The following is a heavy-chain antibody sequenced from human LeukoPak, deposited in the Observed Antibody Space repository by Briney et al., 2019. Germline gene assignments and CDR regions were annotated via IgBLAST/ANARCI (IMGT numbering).Heavy chain of an antibody. Sequence: MASETLSLTCTVSGGSISSSSYYWGWIRQPPGKGLEWIGSIYYSGSTYCNPSLKSRVTISVDTSKNQFSLKLSSVTAADTAVYYCARHFFPYGSGSPFDYWGQGTLVTVSS. CDR1: GGSISSSSYY. J-gene: IGHJ4*02. D-gene: IGHD3-10*01. CDR3: ARHFFPYGSGSPFDY. CDR2: IYYSGST. V-gene: IGHV4-39*01.